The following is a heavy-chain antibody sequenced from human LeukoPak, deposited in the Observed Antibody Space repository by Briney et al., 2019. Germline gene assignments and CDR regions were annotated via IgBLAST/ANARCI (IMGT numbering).Heavy chain of an antibody. Sequence: GGSLRLSCAASGFTFSSYGMHWVRQAPGKGLEWVSAISGSGGSTYYADSVKGRFTISRDNSKNTLYLQMNSLRAEDTAVYYCAQEKEYSSGWYGGFDYWGQGTLVTVSS. CDR2: ISGSGGST. D-gene: IGHD6-19*01. CDR1: GFTFSSYG. J-gene: IGHJ4*02. CDR3: AQEKEYSSGWYGGFDY. V-gene: IGHV3-23*01.